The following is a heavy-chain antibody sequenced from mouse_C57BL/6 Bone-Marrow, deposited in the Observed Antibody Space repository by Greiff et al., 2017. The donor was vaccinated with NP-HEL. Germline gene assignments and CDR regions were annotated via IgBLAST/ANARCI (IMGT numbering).Heavy chain of an antibody. CDR1: GYAFSSSW. CDR3: ARSTTVVATVDY. Sequence: QVQLKQSGPELVKPGASVKISCKASGYAFSSSWMNWVKQRPGKGLEWIGRIYPGDGDTNYNGKFKGKATLTADKSSSTAYMQLSSLTSEDSAVYFCARSTTVVATVDYWGQGTTLTVSS. V-gene: IGHV1-82*01. CDR2: IYPGDGDT. J-gene: IGHJ2*01. D-gene: IGHD1-1*01.